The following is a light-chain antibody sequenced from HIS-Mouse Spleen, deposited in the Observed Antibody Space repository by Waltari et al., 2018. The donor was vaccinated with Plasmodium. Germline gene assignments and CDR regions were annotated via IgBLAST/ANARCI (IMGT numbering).Light chain of an antibody. Sequence: SYELTQPPSVSVSPGQTASITCSGDKLGDKYACWYQKKPGQFPVLVIYQDSKRPSGIPELFSGSNSGNTATLTISGTQAMDEADYYCQAWDSSILFGGGTKLTVL. CDR1: KLGDKY. CDR2: QDS. CDR3: QAWDSSIL. J-gene: IGLJ2*01. V-gene: IGLV3-1*01.